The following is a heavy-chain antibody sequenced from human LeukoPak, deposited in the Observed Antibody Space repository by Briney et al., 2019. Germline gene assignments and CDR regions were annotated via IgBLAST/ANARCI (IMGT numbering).Heavy chain of an antibody. Sequence: ASVKVSCKASGYTFTGYYMHWVRQAPGQGLEWMGWINPNSGGTNYAQKFQGRVTMTRDTSISTAYMELSRLRSDDTAVYYCARGAVAGTSFDYWGQRTLVTVSS. V-gene: IGHV1-2*02. J-gene: IGHJ4*02. CDR1: GYTFTGYY. CDR3: ARGAVAGTSFDY. D-gene: IGHD6-19*01. CDR2: INPNSGGT.